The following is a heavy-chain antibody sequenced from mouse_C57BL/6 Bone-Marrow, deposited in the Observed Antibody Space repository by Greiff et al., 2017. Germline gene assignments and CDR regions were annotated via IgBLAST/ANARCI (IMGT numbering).Heavy chain of an antibody. D-gene: IGHD2-12*01. CDR3: ARYSHFDY. CDR1: GFTFSSYA. J-gene: IGHJ2*01. CDR2: ISYGGSYT. V-gene: IGHV5-4*03. Sequence: EVMLVESGGGLVKPGGSLKLSCAASGFTFSSYAMSWVRQTPEKRLEWVATISYGGSYTYYPDNVKGRFTISRDNAKNNLYLQMSHLKSEDTAMYYCARYSHFDYWGQGTTLTVSS.